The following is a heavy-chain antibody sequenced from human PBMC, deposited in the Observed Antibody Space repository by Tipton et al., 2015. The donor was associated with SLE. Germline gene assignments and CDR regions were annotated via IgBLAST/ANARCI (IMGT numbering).Heavy chain of an antibody. D-gene: IGHD5-12*01. J-gene: IGHJ4*02. V-gene: IGHV4-34*01. CDR1: GGSFSGYY. Sequence: TLSLTCAVYGGSFSGYYWSWIRQPPGKGLEWIGSIYYSGSTYYNPSLKSRVTISVDTSKNQFSLKLSSVTAADTAVYYCARGRDVGDSGYDSPDFDYWGQGTLVTVSS. CDR3: ARGRDVGDSGYDSPDFDY. CDR2: IYYSGST.